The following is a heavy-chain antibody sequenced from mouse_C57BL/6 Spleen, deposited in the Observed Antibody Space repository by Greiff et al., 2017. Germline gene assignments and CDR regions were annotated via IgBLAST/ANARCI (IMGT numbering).Heavy chain of an antibody. CDR1: GFTFSSYT. CDR3: AREGNFDY. J-gene: IGHJ2*01. CDR2: ISGGGGNT. V-gene: IGHV5-9*01. Sequence: LQQSGGGLVKPGGSLKLSCAASGFTFSSYTMSWVRQTPEKRLEWVATISGGGGNTYYPDSVKGRFTISRDNAKNTLYLQMSSLRSEDTALYYCAREGNFDYWGQGTTLTVSS.